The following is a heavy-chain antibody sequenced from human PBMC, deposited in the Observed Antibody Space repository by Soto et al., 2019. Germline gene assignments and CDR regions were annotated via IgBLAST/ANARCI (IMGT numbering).Heavy chain of an antibody. CDR3: ARDHRDYYDILPGPENGFDP. CDR1: GGTFSSYT. J-gene: IGHJ5*02. V-gene: IGHV1-69*04. D-gene: IGHD3-9*01. Sequence: SVKVSCKASGGTFSSYTISWVRQAPGQGLEWMGRIIPILGIANYAQKFQGRVTITADKSTSTAYVELSSLRSEDTAVYYCARDHRDYYDILPGPENGFDPWGQGTLVTASS. CDR2: IIPILGIA.